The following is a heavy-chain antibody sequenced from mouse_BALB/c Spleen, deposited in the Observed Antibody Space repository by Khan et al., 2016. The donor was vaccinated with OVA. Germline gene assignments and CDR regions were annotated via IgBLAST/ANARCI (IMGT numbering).Heavy chain of an antibody. CDR3: ARRTTGYAMDY. D-gene: IGHD2-14*01. Sequence: QMQLEESGAELARPGASVKMSCKASGYTFTSYTMHWVKQRPGQGLEWIGYINPSSGYTNYNQKFKDKATLTADKSSSTAFMQLSSLTSEDSAVYYCARRTTGYAMDYWGQGTSVTVSS. CDR1: GYTFTSYT. CDR2: INPSSGYT. J-gene: IGHJ4*01. V-gene: IGHV1-4*01.